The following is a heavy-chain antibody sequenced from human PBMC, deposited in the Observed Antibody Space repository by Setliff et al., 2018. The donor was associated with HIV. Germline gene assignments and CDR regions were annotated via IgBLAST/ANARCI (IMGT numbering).Heavy chain of an antibody. CDR2: ISGSGGST. J-gene: IGHJ1*01. CDR1: EFTVSSNY. V-gene: IGHV3-23*01. Sequence: GGSLRLSCAASEFTVSSNYMSWVRQAPGKGLEWVSAISGSGGSTYYADSVKGRFTISRDNSKNTLYLQMNSLRAEDTAVYYCAGESSIAVAEYFQHWGQGTLVTVSS. CDR3: AGESSIAVAEYFQH. D-gene: IGHD6-19*01.